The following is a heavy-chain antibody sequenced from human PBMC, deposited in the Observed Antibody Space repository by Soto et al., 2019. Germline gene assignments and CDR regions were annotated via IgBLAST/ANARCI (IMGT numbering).Heavy chain of an antibody. CDR2: INPNSGAT. CDR3: ATARANVAPNWFDP. D-gene: IGHD2-8*01. Sequence: QVQLVQSGAEGTQPGASVKVSCKASAYTFSGYYIHWVRQAPGQGLEWMGWINPNSGATNYAQKFQGWVTMTRDTFITTVYMELSRLKSDDTAVYYCATARANVAPNWFDPWGQGTLVTVSS. V-gene: IGHV1-2*04. CDR1: AYTFSGYY. J-gene: IGHJ5*02.